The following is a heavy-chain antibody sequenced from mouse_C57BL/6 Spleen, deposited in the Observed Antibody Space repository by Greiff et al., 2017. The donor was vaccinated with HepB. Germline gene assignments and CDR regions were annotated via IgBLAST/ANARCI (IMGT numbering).Heavy chain of an antibody. D-gene: IGHD1-1*01. V-gene: IGHV1-39*01. CDR1: GYSFTDYN. J-gene: IGHJ2*01. Sequence: QLQESGPELVKPGASVKISCKASGYSFTDYNMNWVKQSNGKSLEWIGVINPNYGTTSYNQKFKGKATLTVDQSSSTAYMQLNSLTSEDSAVYYCARLGTTVVEYYFDYWGQGTTLTVSS. CDR3: ARLGTTVVEYYFDY. CDR2: INPNYGTT.